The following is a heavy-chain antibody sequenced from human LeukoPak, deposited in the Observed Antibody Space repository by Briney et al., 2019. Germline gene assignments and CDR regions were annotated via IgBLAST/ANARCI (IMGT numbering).Heavy chain of an antibody. J-gene: IGHJ4*02. CDR2: IYSGGST. V-gene: IGHV3-53*01. Sequence: GGSLRLSCAASGFTVSSNYMSWVRQAPGKGLEWVSVIYSGGSTYYADSVKGRFTISRDNSKNTLYLQMNSLRAEDTAVYYCAKSRTPNPAYCGGDCYFDYWGQGTLVTVSS. CDR1: GFTVSSNY. CDR3: AKSRTPNPAYCGGDCYFDY. D-gene: IGHD2-21*02.